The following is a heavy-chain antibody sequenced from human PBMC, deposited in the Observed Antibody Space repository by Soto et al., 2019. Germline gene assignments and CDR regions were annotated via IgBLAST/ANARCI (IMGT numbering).Heavy chain of an antibody. J-gene: IGHJ4*02. D-gene: IGHD3-9*01. V-gene: IGHV3-74*01. Sequence: EVQLVESGGDLVQRGGSLRLSCAASGFPFSSYWMHWVRHTPGKGLDWVARISGDGGTTYYADSVTGRFTVSRDNAKNTLSLQISGLRAADTAVYYCAREYYGLLTGYYTDYWGQGTLVSVSS. CDR2: ISGDGGTT. CDR3: AREYYGLLTGYYTDY. CDR1: GFPFSSYW.